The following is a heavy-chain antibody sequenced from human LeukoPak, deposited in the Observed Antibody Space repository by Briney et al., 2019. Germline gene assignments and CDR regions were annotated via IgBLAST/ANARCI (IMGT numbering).Heavy chain of an antibody. Sequence: PGGSLRLSCAASGFIFSDYTLSWVRQAPGEGLEWVSSITTTSAYIYYADSVKGRFTISRDNAKNSLYLQMNSLRADDTAVYYCARDIVHGDYVSAYWGQGTLVTVSS. D-gene: IGHD4-17*01. CDR2: ITTTSAYI. CDR3: ARDIVHGDYVSAY. V-gene: IGHV3-21*01. CDR1: GFIFSDYT. J-gene: IGHJ4*02.